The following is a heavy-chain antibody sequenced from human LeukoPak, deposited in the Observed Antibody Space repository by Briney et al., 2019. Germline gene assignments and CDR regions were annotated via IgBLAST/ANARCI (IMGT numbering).Heavy chain of an antibody. CDR1: GYSISSGYY. CDR3: ARAGGSYSPTRPFDY. CDR2: IYHSGST. J-gene: IGHJ4*02. V-gene: IGHV4-38-2*02. Sequence: ASETLSLTCTVSGYSISSGYYWGWIRQPPGKGLEWIGSIYHSGSTYYNPSLKSRVTISVDTSKNQFSLKLSSVTAADTAVYYCARAGGSYSPTRPFDYWGQGTLVTVSS. D-gene: IGHD1-26*01.